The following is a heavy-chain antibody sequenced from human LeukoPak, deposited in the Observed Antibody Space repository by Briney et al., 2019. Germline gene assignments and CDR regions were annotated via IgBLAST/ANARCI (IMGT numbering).Heavy chain of an antibody. CDR3: ARYCSGGSCLFNYYGMDV. V-gene: IGHV3-7*01. J-gene: IGHJ6*02. D-gene: IGHD2-15*01. CDR1: GFTFSSYW. CDR2: IKQDGSEK. Sequence: GGSLRLSCAASGFTFSSYWMSWVRQAPGKGLEWVANIKQDGSEKYYVDSVEGRFTISRDNAKNSLFLQMNSLRAEDTAVYYCARYCSGGSCLFNYYGMDVWGQGTTVAVSS.